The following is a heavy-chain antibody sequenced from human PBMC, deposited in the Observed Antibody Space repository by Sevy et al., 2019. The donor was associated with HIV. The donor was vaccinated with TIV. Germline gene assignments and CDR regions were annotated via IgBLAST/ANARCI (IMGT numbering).Heavy chain of an antibody. V-gene: IGHV3-66*01. CDR2: IYSDGTT. CDR3: AREIRYYDSSGYYANFDY. Sequence: GGSPRLSCVVSGFTVSSNYMSWVRQAPRKGLEWVSVIYSDGTTYYGDSVQGRFTISRDNSKNTLYLQMNSLRAEDTAVYYCAREIRYYDSSGYYANFDYWGRGTLVTVSS. D-gene: IGHD3-22*01. J-gene: IGHJ4*02. CDR1: GFTVSSNY.